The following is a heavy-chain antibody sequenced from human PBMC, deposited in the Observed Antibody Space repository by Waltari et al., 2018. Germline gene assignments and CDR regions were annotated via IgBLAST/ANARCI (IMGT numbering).Heavy chain of an antibody. V-gene: IGHV1-69*08. Sequence: QVQLVQSGAEVKKPGSSVKVSCKASGGTFSSYAISWVRQAPGQGLEWMGRIIPIFGTANYAQKFQGRVTITADKSTSTAYMELSSLRSEDTAVYYCARDEIQLWSADGGAFDIWGQGTMVTVSS. CDR3: ARDEIQLWSADGGAFDI. CDR2: IIPIFGTA. D-gene: IGHD5-18*01. CDR1: GGTFSSYA. J-gene: IGHJ3*02.